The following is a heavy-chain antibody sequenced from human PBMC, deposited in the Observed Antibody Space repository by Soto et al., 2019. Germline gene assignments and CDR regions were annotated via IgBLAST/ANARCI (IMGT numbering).Heavy chain of an antibody. CDR2: IVVGSGNT. V-gene: IGHV1-58*01. CDR3: AAVQVVSAFYGMDV. J-gene: IGHJ6*02. D-gene: IGHD3-3*02. CDR1: GFTFTSSA. Sequence: QMQLVQSGPEVKKPGTSVKVSCKASGFTFTSSAVQWVRQARGQRLEWIGWIVVGSGNTNYAQKYQERVTITRDMSTSTAYMALSSRRSEDTAVYYCAAVQVVSAFYGMDVWGQGTTVTVSS.